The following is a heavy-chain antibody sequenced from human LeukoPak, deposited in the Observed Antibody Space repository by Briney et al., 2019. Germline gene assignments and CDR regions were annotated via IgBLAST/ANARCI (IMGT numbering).Heavy chain of an antibody. D-gene: IGHD1-7*01. CDR1: EYTLTDIS. V-gene: IGHV1-24*01. CDR2: FDPEDGER. Sequence: GASVKVSCKVSEYTLTDISLHWVRQTPGKGPEWMGGFDPEDGERTYAQEFEGRVTMTEDTSTDTAYLELSSLRSDDTGVYFCTVEDWNSRHFAYWGQGTVVTVSS. CDR3: TVEDWNSRHFAY. J-gene: IGHJ4*02.